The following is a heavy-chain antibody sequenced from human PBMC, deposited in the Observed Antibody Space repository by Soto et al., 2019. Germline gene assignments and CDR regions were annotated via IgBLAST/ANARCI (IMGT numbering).Heavy chain of an antibody. D-gene: IGHD6-13*01. J-gene: IGHJ4*02. CDR2: IKSKTDGGTT. V-gene: IGHV3-15*01. CDR3: TTVFYIAAAGIDY. Sequence: GGSLRLSCAASGFTFSNAWMSWVRQAPGKGLEWVGRIKSKTDGGTTDYAAPVKGRFTISRDDSKNTRYLQMNSLKTEATAVYYCTTVFYIAAAGIDYWGQGTLVTVSS. CDR1: GFTFSNAW.